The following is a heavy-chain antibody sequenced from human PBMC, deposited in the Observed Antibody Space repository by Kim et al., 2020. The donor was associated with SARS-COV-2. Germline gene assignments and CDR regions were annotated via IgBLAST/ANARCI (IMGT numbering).Heavy chain of an antibody. J-gene: IGHJ1*01. D-gene: IGHD6-19*01. CDR3: ARIAVAGST. V-gene: IGHV4-4*07. CDR2: IYSSGRS. CDR1: GGSITGYY. Sequence: SETLSLTCTVSGGSITGYYWSWIRQPAGKGLEWIGRIYSSGRSSFSPSFKSRVTMSVDTSMNQFSVKLRSVTAADTAVYYCARIAVAGSTWGQGTLVTVSS.